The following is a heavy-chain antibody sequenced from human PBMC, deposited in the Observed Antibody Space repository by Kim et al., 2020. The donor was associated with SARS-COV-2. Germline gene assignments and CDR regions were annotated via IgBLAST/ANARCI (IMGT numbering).Heavy chain of an antibody. D-gene: IGHD3-22*01. CDR3: ARDGSDYYGSSGYFDD. Sequence: GGSLRLSCAASGFTFSSYGMHWVRQAPGKGLEWVAVIWYDGSNKYYADSVKGRFTISRDNSKNTLYLQMNSLRAEDTAVYYCARDGSDYYGSSGYFDDWGQGTLVTVSS. CDR1: GFTFSSYG. V-gene: IGHV3-33*01. CDR2: IWYDGSNK. J-gene: IGHJ4*02.